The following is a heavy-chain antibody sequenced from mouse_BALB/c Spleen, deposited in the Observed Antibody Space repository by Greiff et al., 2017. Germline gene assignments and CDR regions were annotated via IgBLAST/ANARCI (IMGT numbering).Heavy chain of an antibody. Sequence: EVKVVESGGGLVQPGGSRKLSCAASGFTFSSFGMHWVRQAPEKGLEWVAYISSGSSTIYYADTVKGRFTISRDNPKNTLFLQMTSLRSEDTAMYYCARSQLGFDYWGQGTTLTVSS. J-gene: IGHJ2*01. CDR3: ARSQLGFDY. D-gene: IGHD4-1*02. CDR2: ISSGSSTI. V-gene: IGHV5-17*02. CDR1: GFTFSSFG.